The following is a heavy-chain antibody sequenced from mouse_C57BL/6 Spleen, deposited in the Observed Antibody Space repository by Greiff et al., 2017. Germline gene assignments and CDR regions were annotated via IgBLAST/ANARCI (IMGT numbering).Heavy chain of an antibody. J-gene: IGHJ2*01. D-gene: IGHD1-1*01. CDR1: GYAFSSSW. V-gene: IGHV1-82*01. CDR2: IYPGDGDT. Sequence: VQLQQSGPELVKPGASVKISCKASGYAFSSSWMNWVKQRPGKGLEWIGRIYPGDGDTNYNGKFKGKATLTADKSSSTAYMQLSSLTSEDSAVYFCAIITTVVADDYWGQGTTLTVSS. CDR3: AIITTVVADDY.